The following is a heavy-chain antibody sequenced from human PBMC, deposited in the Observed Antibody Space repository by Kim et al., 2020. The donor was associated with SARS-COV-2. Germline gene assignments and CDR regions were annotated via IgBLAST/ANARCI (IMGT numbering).Heavy chain of an antibody. J-gene: IGHJ4*01. CDR3: VGEGYCSSGSCYSLDY. D-gene: IGHD2-15*01. Sequence: GGSLRLSCAASGFSFSSYGMHWVRQAPGKGLEWVAVISYYGSDRYYADSVKGRFTISRDTSKNTLYLQMNSLRAEDTAVYYCVGEGYCSSGSCYSLDYWG. CDR2: ISYYGSDR. CDR1: GFSFSSYG. V-gene: IGHV3-33*05.